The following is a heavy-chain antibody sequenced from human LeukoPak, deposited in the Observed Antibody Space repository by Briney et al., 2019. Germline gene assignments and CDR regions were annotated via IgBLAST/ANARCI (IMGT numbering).Heavy chain of an antibody. CDR1: GFTFTSSA. Sequence: SVKVSCKASGFTFTSSAVQWVRQARGQRLEWIGWIVVGSGNTNYAQKFQERVTITRDMSTSTAYMELSSLRAEDTAVYYCARDATTPLPGIAVAGLDYWGQGTLVTVSS. V-gene: IGHV1-58*01. J-gene: IGHJ4*02. D-gene: IGHD6-19*01. CDR3: ARDATTPLPGIAVAGLDY. CDR2: IVVGSGNT.